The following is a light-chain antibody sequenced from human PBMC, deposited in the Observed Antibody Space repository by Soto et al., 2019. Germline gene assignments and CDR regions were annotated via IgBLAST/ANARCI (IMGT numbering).Light chain of an antibody. Sequence: QSVLTQPASVSGSPGQRVTISCTGSSSNVGGGYYVHWYQQHPGTAPKLIIYDNSNRPSGVPDRFSGSKSGTSASLAITGLQAEDEADYYCRSYASSRSAFVFGTGTKVTVL. CDR1: SSNVGGGYY. J-gene: IGLJ1*01. CDR3: RSYASSRSAFV. V-gene: IGLV1-40*01. CDR2: DNS.